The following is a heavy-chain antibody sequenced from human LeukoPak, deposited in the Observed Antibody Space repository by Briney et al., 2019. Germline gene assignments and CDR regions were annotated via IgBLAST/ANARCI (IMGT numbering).Heavy chain of an antibody. J-gene: IGHJ4*02. Sequence: ASVKVSCKASGGTFSSYAISWVRQAPGQGLEWMGGIIPIFGTANYAQKFQGRVTITTDESTSTTYMELSSLRSEDTAVYYCAALLEWSHREYYFDYWGQGTLVTVSS. D-gene: IGHD3-3*01. CDR3: AALLEWSHREYYFDY. V-gene: IGHV1-69*05. CDR1: GGTFSSYA. CDR2: IIPIFGTA.